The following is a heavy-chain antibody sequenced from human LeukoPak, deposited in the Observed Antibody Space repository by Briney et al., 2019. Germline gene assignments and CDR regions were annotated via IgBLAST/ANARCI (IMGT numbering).Heavy chain of an antibody. CDR2: IRGNGET. J-gene: IGHJ1*01. V-gene: IGHV3-23*01. CDR3: AKASWVSSTDAVL. D-gene: IGHD3-16*01. Sequence: PRGSLTLASAAYSVSLSSFAMSWVRQGPARGQEWVSSIRGNGETFYADSVKGRFTLSSDSSRNTVYFQLNNLRVEDTAIYYCAKASWVSSTDAVLWGQGTLVAVSS. CDR1: SVSLSSFA.